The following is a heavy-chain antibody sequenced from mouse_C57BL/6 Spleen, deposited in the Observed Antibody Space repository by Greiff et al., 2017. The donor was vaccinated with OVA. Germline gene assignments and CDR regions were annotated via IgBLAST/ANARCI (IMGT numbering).Heavy chain of an antibody. V-gene: IGHV1-18*01. CDR3: ARAYYSNYDYFDY. J-gene: IGHJ2*01. Sequence: EVQLQQSGPELVKPGASVKIPCKASGYTFTDYNMDWVKQSHGKSLEWIGDINPNNGGTIYNQKFKGKATLTVDKSSSTSYMELRSLTSEDTAVYYCARAYYSNYDYFDYWGQGTTLTVSS. CDR1: GYTFTDYN. D-gene: IGHD2-5*01. CDR2: INPNNGGT.